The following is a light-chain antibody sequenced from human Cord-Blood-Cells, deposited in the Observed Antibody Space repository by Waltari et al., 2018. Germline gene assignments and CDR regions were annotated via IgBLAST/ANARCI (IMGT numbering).Light chain of an antibody. Sequence: DIQITQSPSSLSASVGDRVTITCRASQSISSYLNWYQQKPGKAPKLLIYAASSLQSGVPSRFSGSGSGTDFTLTSSSLQPEDFATYYCQQSYSTPPTFGQGTKVEIK. CDR3: QQSYSTPPT. CDR2: AAS. V-gene: IGKV1-39*01. CDR1: QSISSY. J-gene: IGKJ1*01.